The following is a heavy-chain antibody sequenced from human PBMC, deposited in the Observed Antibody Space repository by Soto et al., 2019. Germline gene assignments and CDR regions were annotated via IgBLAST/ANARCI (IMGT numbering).Heavy chain of an antibody. Sequence: EVQLLESGGDLVQPGGSLRLSCAASGFTFSSYAMSWVRQAPGKGLDWVSTISGRGDDTYYTDSVKGRFTISRDNSKNTLYVHMNSLRAEDTAVYYCARAQPTYSSSYFDYWGQGTLVTVSS. D-gene: IGHD3-22*01. V-gene: IGHV3-23*01. CDR2: ISGRGDDT. CDR3: ARAQPTYSSSYFDY. J-gene: IGHJ4*02. CDR1: GFTFSSYA.